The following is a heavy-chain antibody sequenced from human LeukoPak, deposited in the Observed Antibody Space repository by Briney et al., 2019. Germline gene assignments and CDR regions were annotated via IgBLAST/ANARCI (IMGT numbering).Heavy chain of an antibody. J-gene: IGHJ4*02. Sequence: GGSLRLSCAASGLTFSTYAMHWVRQAPGKGLEWVALISYDESYRYYADSVKGRFTISRDNSKNTLYLQMNSLRAEDTAIYYCARVQWELLYPDYWGQGTLVTVSS. CDR2: ISYDESYR. CDR1: GLTFSTYA. CDR3: ARVQWELLYPDY. V-gene: IGHV3-30-3*01. D-gene: IGHD1-26*01.